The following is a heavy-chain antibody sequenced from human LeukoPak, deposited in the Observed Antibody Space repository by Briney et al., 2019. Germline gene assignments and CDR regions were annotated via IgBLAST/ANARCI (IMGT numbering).Heavy chain of an antibody. V-gene: IGHV1-46*01. Sequence: AAVKVSCKAAGYTLTSYFIHWVRQPPGQGLEWMGIINPSGGSTSYAQNSQGRVTMITKTSTSTVSMEMSNLTSEDTAVYYCARVGRPQWLGGYYYHGMDVCGQGTTVTVSS. CDR2: INPSGGST. CDR1: GYTLTSYF. D-gene: IGHD6-19*01. CDR3: ARVGRPQWLGGYYYHGMDV. J-gene: IGHJ6*02.